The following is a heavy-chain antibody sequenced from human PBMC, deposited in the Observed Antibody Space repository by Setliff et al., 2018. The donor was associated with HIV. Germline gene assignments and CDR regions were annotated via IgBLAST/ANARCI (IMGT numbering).Heavy chain of an antibody. Sequence: PGGSLRLSCTASGFSLGDFMLTWVRQAPGKGLQWVSDSSPTSSSKLYAESVKGRFTISRDNAKNSLYLQMNSLRVEDTAVYYCARDDSNADYGGTGWFDPWGQGTLVTVSS. CDR2: SSPTSSSK. D-gene: IGHD4-17*01. CDR3: ARDDSNADYGGTGWFDP. V-gene: IGHV3-48*01. CDR1: GFSLGDFM. J-gene: IGHJ5*02.